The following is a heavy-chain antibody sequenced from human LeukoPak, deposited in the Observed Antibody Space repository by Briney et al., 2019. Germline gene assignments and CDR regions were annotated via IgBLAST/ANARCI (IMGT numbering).Heavy chain of an antibody. V-gene: IGHV1-69*13. Sequence: GASVKVSCKASGGTFSSYAISWVRQAPGQGLEWMGGIIPIFGTANYAQKFQGRVTITADESTSTAYMELSSLRSEDTAVYYCAVFGLEQQLATYYYYMDVWGKGTTVTVSS. CDR2: IIPIFGTA. CDR1: GGTFSSYA. J-gene: IGHJ6*03. CDR3: AVFGLEQQLATYYYYMDV. D-gene: IGHD6-13*01.